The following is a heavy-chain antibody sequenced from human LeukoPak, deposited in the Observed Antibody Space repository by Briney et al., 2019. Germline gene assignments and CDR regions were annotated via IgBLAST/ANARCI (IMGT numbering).Heavy chain of an antibody. Sequence: GGSLRLSCAASGFTFSSYSMNWVRQAPGKGLEWVSSISSSSSYIYYADSVKGRFTISRDNAKNSLYLQMNSLRAEDTAVYYCARDRPYYYGSGSPSDAFDIWGQGTVVTVSS. D-gene: IGHD3-10*01. CDR1: GFTFSSYS. V-gene: IGHV3-21*01. CDR3: ARDRPYYYGSGSPSDAFDI. CDR2: ISSSSSYI. J-gene: IGHJ3*02.